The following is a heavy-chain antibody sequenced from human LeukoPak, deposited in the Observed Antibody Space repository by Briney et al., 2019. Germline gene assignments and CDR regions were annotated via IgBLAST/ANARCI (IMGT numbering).Heavy chain of an antibody. D-gene: IGHD3-22*01. V-gene: IGHV3-48*01. CDR3: VRGRGYYDSSGYYSLPFDY. CDR1: GFTFSSYS. CDR2: ISSSSSTI. Sequence: PGGSLRLSCAASGFTFSSYSMNWVRQAPGKGLEWVSYISSSSSTIYYADSVKGRFTISRDNAKNSLYLQMNSLRAEDRAVYYCVRGRGYYDSSGYYSLPFDYWGQGTLVTVSS. J-gene: IGHJ4*02.